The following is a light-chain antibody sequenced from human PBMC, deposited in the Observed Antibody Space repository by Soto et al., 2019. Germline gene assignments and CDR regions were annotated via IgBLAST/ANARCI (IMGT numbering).Light chain of an antibody. CDR3: QQHTSSPHMYT. V-gene: IGKV3-20*01. CDR1: QSVSSSY. Sequence: ESVLTQSPGTLSLSPGERATLSCRASQSVSSSYLVWYQEKPGQAPRLLIYGASSRATGIPDRFSGSGSGTHFTLTISRLEPDDCAVYYCQQHTSSPHMYTVAQGTRLEIK. CDR2: GAS. J-gene: IGKJ2*01.